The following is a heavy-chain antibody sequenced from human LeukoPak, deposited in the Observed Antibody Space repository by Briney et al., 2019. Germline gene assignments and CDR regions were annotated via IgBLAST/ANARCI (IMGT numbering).Heavy chain of an antibody. V-gene: IGHV4-34*01. CDR2: INHSGST. CDR3: AQRDTVTTHDY. J-gene: IGHJ4*02. CDR1: GGSFSGYY. D-gene: IGHD4-11*01. Sequence: PSETLSLTCAVYGGSFSGYYWSWIRQPPGKGLEWIGEINHSGSTNYNPSLKSRVTISVDTSKNQFSLKLSSVTAADTAVCYCAQRDTVTTHDYWGQGTLVTVSS.